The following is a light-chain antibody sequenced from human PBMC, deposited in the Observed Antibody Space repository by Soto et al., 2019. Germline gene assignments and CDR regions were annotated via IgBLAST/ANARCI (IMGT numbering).Light chain of an antibody. CDR2: EVS. V-gene: IGLV2-8*01. CDR3: SSYAGSIHWVV. J-gene: IGLJ2*01. CDR1: SSDVGGYNY. Sequence: QSALTQPPSASGSPGQSVTISCTGTSSDVGGYNYVSWYQQHPGKAPKLMIYEVSKRPSGVPDRFSGSKSGNTASLTVSGLQAEDEADYYCSSYAGSIHWVVFGGGTQLTVL.